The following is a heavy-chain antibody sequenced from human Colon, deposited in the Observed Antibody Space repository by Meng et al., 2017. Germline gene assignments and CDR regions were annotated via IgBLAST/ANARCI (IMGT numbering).Heavy chain of an antibody. Sequence: SETLSLTCTVSDDSINTYFWSWIRQPPGKGLEWIGNSYYSGKSSYNPSFKSRVTISVDTSKNQVSLNLNSVTAADTAVYYCARDSSFSGVWDDRFDSWGQGTLVTVSS. J-gene: IGHJ5*01. V-gene: IGHV4-59*01. CDR3: ARDSSFSGVWDDRFDS. CDR2: SYYSGKS. CDR1: DDSINTYF. D-gene: IGHD1-1*01.